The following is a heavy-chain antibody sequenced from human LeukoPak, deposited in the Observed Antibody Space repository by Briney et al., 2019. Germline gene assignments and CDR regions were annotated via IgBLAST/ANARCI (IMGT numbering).Heavy chain of an antibody. J-gene: IGHJ5*02. D-gene: IGHD3-22*01. CDR1: GGSITTYY. V-gene: IGHV4-59*01. CDR2: IYYNGNS. Sequence: PSETLSLTCTVSGGSITTYYWTWTRQPPGKGLDWIGNIYYNGNSNYNPSLKSRVTLSVDTSKNQFSLKLSSVTAADTAVYYCASCITMTLCNPWGQGTLVTVSS. CDR3: ASCITMTLCNP.